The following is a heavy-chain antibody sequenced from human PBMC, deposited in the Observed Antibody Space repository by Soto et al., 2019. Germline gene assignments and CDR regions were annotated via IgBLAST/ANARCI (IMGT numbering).Heavy chain of an antibody. D-gene: IGHD6-19*01. CDR1: GGSFSGYY. J-gene: IGHJ4*02. CDR3: ARTVAGTDVDY. Sequence: PSETLSLTCAVYGGSFSGYYWSWIRQPPGKGLEWIGEINHSGSTNYNPSLKSRVTISVGTPKNQFSLKLSSVTAADTAVYYCARTVAGTDVDYWGQGTLVTVSS. CDR2: INHSGST. V-gene: IGHV4-34*01.